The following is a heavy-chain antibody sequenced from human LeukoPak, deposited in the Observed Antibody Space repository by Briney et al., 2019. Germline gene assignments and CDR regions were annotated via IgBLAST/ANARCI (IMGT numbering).Heavy chain of an antibody. CDR2: IYYSGST. Sequence: SETLSLTYTVSGGSISSGGYYWSWIRQHPGTGLEWIGYIYYSGSTYYNPSLKSRVTISVDTSKNQFSLKLSSVTAADTAVYYCARVGSTTADYWGQGTLVTVSS. CDR1: GGSISSGGYY. V-gene: IGHV4-31*03. CDR3: ARVGSTTADY. D-gene: IGHD4-11*01. J-gene: IGHJ4*02.